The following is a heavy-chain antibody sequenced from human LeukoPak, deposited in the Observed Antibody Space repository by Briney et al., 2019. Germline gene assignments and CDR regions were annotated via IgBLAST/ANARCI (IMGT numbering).Heavy chain of an antibody. V-gene: IGHV3-48*03. CDR1: GFTFSSYE. J-gene: IGHJ3*01. D-gene: IGHD4-17*01. CDR2: ISSSGSTI. CDR3: AREDYGDAFDF. Sequence: PGGSLRLSCAASGFTFSSYEMNWVRQAPGKGLDWVSYISSSGSTIYYADSVKGRFTISRDNAKNSLYLQMNSLSADDAAVYYCAREDYGDAFDFWGQGTMVTVSS.